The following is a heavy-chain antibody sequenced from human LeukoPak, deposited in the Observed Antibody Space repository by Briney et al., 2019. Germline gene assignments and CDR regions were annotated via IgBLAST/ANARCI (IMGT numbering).Heavy chain of an antibody. D-gene: IGHD6-19*01. CDR1: GGTFSSYA. CDR2: IIPIFGTA. J-gene: IGHJ4*02. V-gene: IGHV1-69*13. Sequence: SVKVSCKASGGTFSSYAISWVRQAPGQGLEWMGGIIPIFGTANYAQKFQGKVTITADESTSTAYMELSSLRSEDTAVYYYARGYSSGWYWLGYWGQGTLVTVSS. CDR3: ARGYSSGWYWLGY.